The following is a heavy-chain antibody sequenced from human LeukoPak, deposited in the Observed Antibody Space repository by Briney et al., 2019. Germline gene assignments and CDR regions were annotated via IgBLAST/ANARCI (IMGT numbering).Heavy chain of an antibody. CDR1: GFTFSSYA. D-gene: IGHD3-10*01. CDR2: ISGSGGST. CDR3: AKGSELLWFGELLYGFDY. V-gene: IGHV3-23*01. Sequence: GGSLRLSRAASGFTFSSYAMSWVRQAPGKGLEVVSAISGSGGSTYYADSVKGRLTIYRDNSKNTLYLQMNSLRAEDTAVYYCAKGSELLWFGELLYGFDYWGQGTLVTVSS. J-gene: IGHJ4*02.